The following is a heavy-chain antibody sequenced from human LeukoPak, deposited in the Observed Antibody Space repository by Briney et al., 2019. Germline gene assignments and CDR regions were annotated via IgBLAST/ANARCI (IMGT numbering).Heavy chain of an antibody. CDR1: GFTFSSYA. D-gene: IGHD2-2*01. J-gene: IGHJ6*03. V-gene: IGHV3-23*01. Sequence: GGSLRLSCAASGFTFSSYAMSWVRQAPGKGLEWVSSISGSGGSTYYADSVKGRFTISRDNSKNTLYLQMNSLRPEYTAVYYCAKGNGFCSVTSCSYYYYMDVWGKGTTVTVSS. CDR2: ISGSGGST. CDR3: AKGNGFCSVTSCSYYYYMDV.